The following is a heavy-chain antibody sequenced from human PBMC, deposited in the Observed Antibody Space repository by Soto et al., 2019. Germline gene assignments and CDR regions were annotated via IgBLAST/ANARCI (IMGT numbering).Heavy chain of an antibody. CDR3: AAEGSYDILTGYYSPRSFDV. V-gene: IGHV4-34*01. J-gene: IGHJ3*01. CDR1: GGSFSGYY. D-gene: IGHD3-9*01. CDR2: INHSGST. Sequence: SETLSLTCAVYGGSFSGYYWSWIRQPPGKVREWIGEINHSGSTTYNPSLKSRVPISVDTSTNQFSLRLRSVTTADAAVYFCAAEGSYDILTGYYSPRSFDVWGRGTMVTVSS.